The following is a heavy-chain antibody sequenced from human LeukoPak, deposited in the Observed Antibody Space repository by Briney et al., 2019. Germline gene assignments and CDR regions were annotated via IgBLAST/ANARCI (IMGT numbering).Heavy chain of an antibody. Sequence: GGSLRLSCAASGFTFSSYWMSWVRQAPGKGLEWVANIKQDGSEKYYVDSVKGRFTISRDNAKNSLYLQMNSLRAEDTAVYYCARDGVVAATPPMYYYYYMDVWGKGTTVTISS. V-gene: IGHV3-7*01. D-gene: IGHD2-15*01. CDR2: IKQDGSEK. CDR3: ARDGVVAATPPMYYYYYMDV. J-gene: IGHJ6*03. CDR1: GFTFSSYW.